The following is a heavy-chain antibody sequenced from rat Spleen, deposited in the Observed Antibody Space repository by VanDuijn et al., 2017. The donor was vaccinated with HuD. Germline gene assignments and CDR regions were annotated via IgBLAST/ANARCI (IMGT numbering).Heavy chain of an antibody. CDR1: GFTFSDYA. D-gene: IGHD1-2*01. J-gene: IGHJ1*01. CDR2: ISYDGSST. Sequence: EVQLVESGGGLVQPGRSLKLSCAASGFTFSDYAMAWVRQAPKTGLEWVATISYDGSSTYYRDSVKGRFTISRDNAKSTLYLQMDSLRSEDTATYYCAREAYSSYIPLHWYFDLWGPGTMVTVSS. V-gene: IGHV5-17*01. CDR3: AREAYSSYIPLHWYFDL.